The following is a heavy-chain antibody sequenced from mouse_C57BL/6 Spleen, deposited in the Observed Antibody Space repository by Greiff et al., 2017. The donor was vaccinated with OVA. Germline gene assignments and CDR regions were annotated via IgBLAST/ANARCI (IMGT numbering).Heavy chain of an antibody. CDR3: ARYDGYYVLDY. V-gene: IGHV1-82*01. CDR2: IYPGDGDT. J-gene: IGHJ2*01. CDR1: GYAFSSSW. D-gene: IGHD2-3*01. Sequence: QVQLQQSGPELVKPGASVKISCKASGYAFSSSWMNWVKQRPGKGLEWIGRIYPGDGDTNYNGKFKGKATLTADKSSSTAYMQLSSLTSEDSAVYFCARYDGYYVLDYWGQGTTLTVSS.